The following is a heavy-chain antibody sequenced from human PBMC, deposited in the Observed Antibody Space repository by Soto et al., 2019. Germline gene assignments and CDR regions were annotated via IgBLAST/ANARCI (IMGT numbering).Heavy chain of an antibody. Sequence: PSETLSLTCAVSGGSIRSNNWWSRVRQSPGKGLEWIGEIHHHESTNYNPSLKSRVTISVDKSKNEFSLKVKSVTAADTAVYYCACRVEDISYDYYGMDVWGQGTTVTVSS. J-gene: IGHJ6*02. V-gene: IGHV4-4*02. CDR2: IHHHEST. D-gene: IGHD2-15*01. CDR3: ACRVEDISYDYYGMDV. CDR1: GGSIRSNNW.